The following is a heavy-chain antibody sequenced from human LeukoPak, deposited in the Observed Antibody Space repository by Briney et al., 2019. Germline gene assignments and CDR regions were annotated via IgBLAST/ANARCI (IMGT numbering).Heavy chain of an antibody. CDR2: IYTSGST. J-gene: IGHJ4*02. V-gene: IGHV4-61*02. CDR3: ASSYGSGSYYPHFDY. D-gene: IGHD3-10*01. Sequence: PSETLSLTCTVSGGSISSGSYYWSWIRQPAGKGLEWIGRIYTSGSTNYNPSLKSRVTISVDTSKNQFSLKLSSVTAADTAVYYCASSYGSGSYYPHFDYWGQGTLVTVSS. CDR1: GGSISSGSYY.